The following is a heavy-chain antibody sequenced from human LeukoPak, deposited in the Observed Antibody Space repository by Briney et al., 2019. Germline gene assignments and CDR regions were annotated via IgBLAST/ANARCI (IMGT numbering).Heavy chain of an antibody. Sequence: GGSLRLSCAASGFTLSSYWMHWVRQAPGKGLVWVSRISSDGSSTTYADSVKGRFTISRDNAMNTAYLQMNSLRVEDTAVYYCTRVPVGSNGWFDPWGQGTLVTVSP. CDR2: ISSDGSST. J-gene: IGHJ5*02. CDR3: TRVPVGSNGWFDP. D-gene: IGHD4-23*01. CDR1: GFTLSSYW. V-gene: IGHV3-74*01.